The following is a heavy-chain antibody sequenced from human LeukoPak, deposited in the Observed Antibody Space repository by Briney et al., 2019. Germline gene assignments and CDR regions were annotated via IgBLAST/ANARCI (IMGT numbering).Heavy chain of an antibody. Sequence: SETLSLTCAIYGGSFSYYYWSWIRQPPEKGLEWIGEINHSGSTNYNPSLKSRVTISVDTSKDQFSLKLTSVTAADTAVYYCARVRAARLDYWGQGTLVTVSS. CDR3: ARVRAARLDY. J-gene: IGHJ4*02. CDR2: INHSGST. CDR1: GGSFSYYY. V-gene: IGHV4-34*01. D-gene: IGHD6-6*01.